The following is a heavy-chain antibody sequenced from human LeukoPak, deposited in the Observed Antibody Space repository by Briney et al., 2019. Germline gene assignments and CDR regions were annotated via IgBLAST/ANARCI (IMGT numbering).Heavy chain of an antibody. J-gene: IGHJ4*02. Sequence: GESLKISCKGSGYSFTSYWIGWVRQMPGKGLEWMGIIYPGDSDTRYSPSLQGQVTISADKSISTVYLQWSSLKASDPAMYYCATGIPAAGFTFDYWGQGTLVTVSS. CDR2: IYPGDSDT. CDR3: ATGIPAAGFTFDY. CDR1: GYSFTSYW. V-gene: IGHV5-51*01. D-gene: IGHD6-13*01.